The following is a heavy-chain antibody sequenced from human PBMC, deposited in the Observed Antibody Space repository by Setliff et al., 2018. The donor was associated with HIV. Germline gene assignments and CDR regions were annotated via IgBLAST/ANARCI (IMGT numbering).Heavy chain of an antibody. CDR1: GYSFTTKW. D-gene: IGHD1-7*01. CDR3: ARHFGKVTNYVPDY. CDR2: IYPGDSDT. J-gene: IGHJ4*02. V-gene: IGHV5-51*01. Sequence: PGESLKISCKGSGYSFTTKWIGWVRQMPGKGLEWMGIIYPGDSDTRYSPSFQGQVTFSADKSINTVFLHWSSLKASDSAMHYCARHFGKVTNYVPDYWGQGTLVTVS.